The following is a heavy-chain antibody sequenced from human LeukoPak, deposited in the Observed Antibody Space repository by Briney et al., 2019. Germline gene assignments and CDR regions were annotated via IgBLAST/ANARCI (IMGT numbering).Heavy chain of an antibody. D-gene: IGHD3-10*01. CDR3: ARVLGGVTMVRGPYPMVDY. V-gene: IGHV4-34*01. CDR2: INHSGST. CDR1: GGSFSGYY. J-gene: IGHJ4*02. Sequence: SETLSLTCAVYGGSFSGYYWSWFRQPPGKGLEWIGEINHSGSTNYNPSLKSRVTISVDTSKNQFSLKLSSVTAADTAVYYCARVLGGVTMVRGPYPMVDYWGQGALVTVSS.